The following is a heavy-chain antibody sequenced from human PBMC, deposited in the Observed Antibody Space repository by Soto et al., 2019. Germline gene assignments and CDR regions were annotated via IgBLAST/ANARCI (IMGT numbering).Heavy chain of an antibody. CDR2: ISGSGGST. CDR1: GFTFSSYA. J-gene: IGHJ4*02. CDR3: AKAISGDNAPLDH. V-gene: IGHV3-23*01. D-gene: IGHD1-26*01. Sequence: EVQLLESGGGLVQPGGSLRLSCAASGFTFSSYAMNWVRQAPGKGLEWVSVISGSGGSTYYADSVKGRFTISRDNSKNTLYVQMNSLRAEDTAVYYCAKAISGDNAPLDHWGQGTRVTVSS.